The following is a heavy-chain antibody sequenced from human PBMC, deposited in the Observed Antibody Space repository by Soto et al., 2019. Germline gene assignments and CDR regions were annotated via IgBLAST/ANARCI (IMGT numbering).Heavy chain of an antibody. D-gene: IGHD4-17*01. Sequence: QVQLVESGGAVVQPGRSLRLSCAASGFPFGSFGLHWARQAQGKGREGGAVIWFDGSNKYYADSVKGRFTISRDNSKNTLYLQMNSLRAEDTAVYYCARPGMTTVTTAYFDYWGQGTLVTVSS. V-gene: IGHV3-33*01. J-gene: IGHJ4*02. CDR3: ARPGMTTVTTAYFDY. CDR1: GFPFGSFG. CDR2: IWFDGSNK.